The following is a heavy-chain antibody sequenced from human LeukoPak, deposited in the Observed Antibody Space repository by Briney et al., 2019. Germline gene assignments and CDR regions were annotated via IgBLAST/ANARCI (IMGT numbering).Heavy chain of an antibody. V-gene: IGHV4-4*07. CDR1: GGSISSFY. D-gene: IGHD3-22*01. Sequence: SETLSLTCSVSGGSISSFYCNWIRQPAGKGLEWLGRIYTRGSTIYNPSLESRVTISVDKSKNQFSLTLSSVTAADTAVYYCAREGYYDSSGPSDAFDIWGQGTMVTVSS. CDR3: AREGYYDSSGPSDAFDI. J-gene: IGHJ3*02. CDR2: IYTRGST.